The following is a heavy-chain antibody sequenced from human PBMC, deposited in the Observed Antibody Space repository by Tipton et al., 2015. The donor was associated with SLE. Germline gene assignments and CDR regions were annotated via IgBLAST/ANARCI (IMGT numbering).Heavy chain of an antibody. CDR3: ARVVYSFSDAFDI. CDR1: GGSIGRYY. J-gene: IGHJ3*02. CDR2: IYYSGT. V-gene: IGHV4-59*01. Sequence: LRLSCTVSGGSIGRYYWSWIRQPPGKGLEWIGYIYYSGTNYNPSLKSRVTISVDTSKNQFSLRLTSLTAADTAVYYCARVVYSFSDAFDIWGQGTLVTVSS. D-gene: IGHD6-13*01.